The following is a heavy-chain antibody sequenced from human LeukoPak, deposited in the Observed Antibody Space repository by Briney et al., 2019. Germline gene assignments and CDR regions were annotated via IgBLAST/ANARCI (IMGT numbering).Heavy chain of an antibody. CDR1: GFTFSSYE. Sequence: GGSLRLSCAASGFTFSSYEMNWVRQAPGKGLEWVAVISYDGSNKYYADSVKGRFTISRDNSKNTLYLQMNSLRAEDTAVYYCAKELVLPHFDYWGQGTLVTVSS. J-gene: IGHJ4*02. D-gene: IGHD6-6*01. V-gene: IGHV3-30*18. CDR2: ISYDGSNK. CDR3: AKELVLPHFDY.